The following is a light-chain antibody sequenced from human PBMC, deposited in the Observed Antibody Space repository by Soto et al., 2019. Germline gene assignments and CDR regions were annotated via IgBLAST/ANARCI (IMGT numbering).Light chain of an antibody. V-gene: IGKV3-20*01. CDR3: QQYGRSPWT. CDR2: DAS. CDR1: QSVSSSY. J-gene: IGKJ1*01. Sequence: EIVLTQSPGTLSLPPGDRATLSCRASQSVSSSYLAWYQQKPGQAPGLLIYDASSRATGIPDRFSGSGSGTDFTLTISRLEPEDFAVYYCQQYGRSPWTFGQGTKVDIK.